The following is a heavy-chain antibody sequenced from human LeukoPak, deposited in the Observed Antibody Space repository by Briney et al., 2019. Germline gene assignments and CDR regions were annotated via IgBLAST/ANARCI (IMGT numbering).Heavy chain of an antibody. J-gene: IGHJ4*02. CDR2: LSDTGDSR. V-gene: IGHV3-23*01. CDR1: GFTLSKHP. D-gene: IGHD2-15*01. CDR3: AKGDCGSGSCYFYD. Sequence: GGSLRLSCAASGFTLSKHPMYWVRQAPGKGLEWVSSLSDTGDSRHYADSVKGRFTISRDNSRNALYLQMNSLRAEDTAVYYCAKGDCGSGSCYFYDCGQGSQVTVSS.